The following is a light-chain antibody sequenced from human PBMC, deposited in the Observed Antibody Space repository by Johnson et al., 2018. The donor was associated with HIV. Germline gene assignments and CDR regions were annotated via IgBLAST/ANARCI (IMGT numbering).Light chain of an antibody. CDR1: SSNIGNNY. Sequence: QSVLTQPPSVSAAPGQKVTISCSGSSSNIGNNYVSWYQQLPGTAPKLLIYENNKRPSGIPDRFSGSKSGTSATLGITGLQTGDEADYYCGTWDSSLSGDVVGTGTWVTVL. J-gene: IGLJ1*01. V-gene: IGLV1-51*02. CDR3: GTWDSSLSGDV. CDR2: ENN.